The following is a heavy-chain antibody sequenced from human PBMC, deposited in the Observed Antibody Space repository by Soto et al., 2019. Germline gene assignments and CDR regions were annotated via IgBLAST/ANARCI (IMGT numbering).Heavy chain of an antibody. CDR1: GGTFSSYT. CDR3: ARGSGYSYGFTQFDY. J-gene: IGHJ4*02. D-gene: IGHD5-18*01. V-gene: IGHV1-69*02. CDR2: IIPILGIA. Sequence: ASVKVSCKASGGTFSSYTISWVRQAPGQGLEWMGRIIPILGIANYAQKFQGRVTITADKSTSTAYMELSSLRSEDTAVYYCARGSGYSYGFTQFDYWGQGTLVTVSS.